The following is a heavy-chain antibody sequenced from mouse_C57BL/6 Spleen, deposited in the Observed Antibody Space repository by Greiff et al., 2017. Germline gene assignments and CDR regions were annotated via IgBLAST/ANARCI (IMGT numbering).Heavy chain of an antibody. J-gene: IGHJ1*03. CDR3: ARGPPLAVVAKDWYFDV. D-gene: IGHD1-1*01. CDR1: GYSITSGYG. Sequence: DVKLQESGPGMVKPSQSLSLTCTVTGYSITSGYGWHWIRHFPGNKLEWMGYISYSGSTNYNPSLKSRISITHDTSKNHFFLKLNSVTTEDTATYYCARGPPLAVVAKDWYFDVWGTGTTVTVSS. V-gene: IGHV3-1*01. CDR2: ISYSGST.